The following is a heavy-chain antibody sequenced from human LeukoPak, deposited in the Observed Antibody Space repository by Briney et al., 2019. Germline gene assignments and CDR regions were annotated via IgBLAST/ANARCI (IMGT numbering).Heavy chain of an antibody. CDR1: GFTFSSYG. CDR3: AKLFESGTYNNFFHY. D-gene: IGHD3-10*01. CDR2: ITATSSST. J-gene: IGHJ4*02. V-gene: IGHV3-23*01. Sequence: GGSLRLSCAASGFTFSSYGMSWVRQAPGKGLGWVSAITATSSSTHDADSVQGCFTISRDNSKNTLYLQMNSLRPEDTAIYYCAKLFESGTYNNFFHYWGQGTLVTVFS.